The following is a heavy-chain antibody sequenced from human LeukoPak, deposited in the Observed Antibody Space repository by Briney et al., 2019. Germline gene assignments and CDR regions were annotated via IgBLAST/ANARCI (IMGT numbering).Heavy chain of an antibody. V-gene: IGHV1-8*01. CDR1: GYTFRDFG. CDR3: ARGHHYYYYGMDV. CDR2: MNPNSGNT. J-gene: IGHJ6*02. Sequence: ASVKVSCKASGYTFRDFGISWVRQATGQGLEWMGWMNPNSGNTGYAQKFQGRVTMTRNTSISTAYMELSSLRSEDTAVYYCARGHHYYYYGMDVWGQGTTVTVSS.